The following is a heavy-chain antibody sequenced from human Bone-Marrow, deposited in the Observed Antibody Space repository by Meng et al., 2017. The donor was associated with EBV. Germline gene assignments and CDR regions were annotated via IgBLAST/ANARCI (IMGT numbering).Heavy chain of an antibody. CDR1: GGAFSNSA. V-gene: IGHV1-69*01. Sequence: QVQVLTSGAEVKRPGSSVKFSCKASGGAFSNSAISWVRQAPGQGLEWMGGFIPILGTPNYAQKYQDRVTITADESTSTAYMELSGLRSEDTAVYYCARESGRGYTPDFWGQGTLVTVSS. CDR2: FIPILGTP. D-gene: IGHD3-10*01. CDR3: ARESGRGYTPDF. J-gene: IGHJ4*02.